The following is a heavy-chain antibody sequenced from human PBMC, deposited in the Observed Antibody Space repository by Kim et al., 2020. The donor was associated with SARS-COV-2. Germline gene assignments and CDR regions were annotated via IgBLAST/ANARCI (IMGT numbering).Heavy chain of an antibody. J-gene: IGHJ6*02. CDR2: ISSSSSPI. CDR3: AREGQWLSLYYYGMDV. V-gene: IGHV3-48*02. D-gene: IGHD6-19*01. CDR1: GFTFSYYS. Sequence: GGSLRLSCAASGFTFSYYSMNWVRQAPGKRLEWVSYISSSSSPIYYADSVKGRFTVSRDNAKNSLYLQMNSLRDEDTAVYYCAREGQWLSLYYYGMDVWGQGTTVTVSS.